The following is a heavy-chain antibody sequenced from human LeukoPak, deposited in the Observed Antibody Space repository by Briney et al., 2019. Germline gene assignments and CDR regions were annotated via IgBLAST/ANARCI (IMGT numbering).Heavy chain of an antibody. CDR3: VRDWDHFDFDS. V-gene: IGHV3-74*01. CDR1: GFTFSNYW. CDR2: IKGDGSHT. D-gene: IGHD3-9*01. J-gene: IGHJ5*01. Sequence: ESGGSLRLSCAAPGFTFSNYWMHWVRQAPGKGLVWVSRIKGDGSHTIYADSVKGRFTISRDNAKNTLYLQMKSLRAEDTAVYYCVRDWDHFDFDSWGLGTLVTVSS.